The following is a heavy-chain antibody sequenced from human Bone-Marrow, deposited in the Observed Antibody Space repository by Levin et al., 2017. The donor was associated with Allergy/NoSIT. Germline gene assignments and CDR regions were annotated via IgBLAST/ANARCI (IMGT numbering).Heavy chain of an antibody. J-gene: IGHJ4*02. CDR3: TRGGRWSFSYYFDY. Sequence: SQTLSLTCAVDGGSFTGYFWTWIRQPPGKGLEWIGEINHSGSTKYNPSLTSRVTISVDTSKKEFSLNLSSVTAADTAVFYCTRGGRWSFSYYFDYWGQGTRVTVSS. CDR1: GGSFTGYF. D-gene: IGHD3-10*01. CDR2: INHSGST. V-gene: IGHV4-34*01.